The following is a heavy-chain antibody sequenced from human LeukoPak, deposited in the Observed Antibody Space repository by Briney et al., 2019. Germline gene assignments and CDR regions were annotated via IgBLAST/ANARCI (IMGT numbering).Heavy chain of an antibody. V-gene: IGHV3-23*01. D-gene: IGHD3-3*01. Sequence: GGSLRLSCAASGFTFSSYAMSWVRQAPGKGLEWVSAISGSGGSTYYADSVKGRFTISRDNSKNTLYLQMNSLRAEDTAVYYCAKGTLKATIFGVVPFYYGMDVWGQGTTVTVSS. CDR1: GFTFSSYA. J-gene: IGHJ6*02. CDR2: ISGSGGST. CDR3: AKGTLKATIFGVVPFYYGMDV.